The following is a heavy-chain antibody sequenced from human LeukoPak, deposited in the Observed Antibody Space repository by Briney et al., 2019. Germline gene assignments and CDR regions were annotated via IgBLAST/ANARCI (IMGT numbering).Heavy chain of an antibody. D-gene: IGHD3-9*01. Sequence: GGSLRLSCAASGFTFSSYAMSWVRQAPGKGLEWVSAISGSGGSTYYADSVKGRFTISRDNSKNTLYLQMNSLRAEDTAVYYCAKDGRPSRYFGWLLEGTFDYWGQGTLVTVSS. V-gene: IGHV3-23*01. J-gene: IGHJ4*02. CDR1: GFTFSSYA. CDR3: AKDGRPSRYFGWLLEGTFDY. CDR2: ISGSGGST.